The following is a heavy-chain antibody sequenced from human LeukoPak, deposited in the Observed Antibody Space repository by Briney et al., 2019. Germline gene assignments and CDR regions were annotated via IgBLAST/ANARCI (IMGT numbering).Heavy chain of an antibody. J-gene: IGHJ4*02. CDR1: GLTFSSYW. CDR2: INSDGSST. D-gene: IGHD3-16*02. CDR3: AREGGYDYVWGSYRHTPYYFDY. V-gene: IGHV3-74*01. Sequence: GGSLRLSCAASGLTFSSYWMHWVRQAPGKGLVWVSRINSDGSSTSYADSVKGRFTISRDNAKNTLYLQMNSLRAEDTAVYYCAREGGYDYVWGSYRHTPYYFDYWGQGTLVTVSS.